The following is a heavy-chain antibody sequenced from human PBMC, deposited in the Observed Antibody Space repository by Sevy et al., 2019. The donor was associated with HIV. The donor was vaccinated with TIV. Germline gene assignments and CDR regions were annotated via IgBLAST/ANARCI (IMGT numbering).Heavy chain of an antibody. Sequence: SETLSLTCTVSGDSISSGDSYWSWIRQPPGKDLEWIGYFFYSGNTYYNPSLKSRATISLDTSNNRFSLNLRSVTAADTAVYYCARDSSGYSVLDYWGQGNLVTVSS. CDR3: ARDSSGYSVLDY. D-gene: IGHD3-22*01. V-gene: IGHV4-30-4*01. CDR1: GDSISSGDSY. J-gene: IGHJ4*02. CDR2: FFYSGNT.